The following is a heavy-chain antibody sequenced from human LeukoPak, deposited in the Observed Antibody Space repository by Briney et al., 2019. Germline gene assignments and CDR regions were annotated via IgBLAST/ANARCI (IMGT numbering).Heavy chain of an antibody. J-gene: IGHJ4*02. CDR2: IYYSGST. CDR3: AINSEMIFGVDIAVFDF. Sequence: SETLSLTCTVSGGSISSSSYYWGSIRQPPGKGLEWIGSIYYSGSTYYNPSLKSRVTISVDTSKNQFSLKLSSVTAADPAVYYCAINSEMIFGVDIAVFDFFGQGALVTVSP. V-gene: IGHV4-39*01. D-gene: IGHD3-3*01. CDR1: GGSISSSSYY.